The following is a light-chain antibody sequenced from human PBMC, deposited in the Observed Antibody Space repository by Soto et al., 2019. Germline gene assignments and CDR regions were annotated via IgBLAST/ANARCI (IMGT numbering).Light chain of an antibody. Sequence: DVQMTQSPSSLSASVGDKVTITCRASQSISSYLNWYQQKPGKAPKLLIYAASSLQSGVPSRFSGSGSGTDFTLTISSLQPEDFATYYGQQSYNIPRTFGQGTKLEIK. V-gene: IGKV1-39*01. CDR3: QQSYNIPRT. CDR1: QSISSY. CDR2: AAS. J-gene: IGKJ2*01.